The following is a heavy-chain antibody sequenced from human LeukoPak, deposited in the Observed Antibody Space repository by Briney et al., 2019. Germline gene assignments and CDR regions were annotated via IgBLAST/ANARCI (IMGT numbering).Heavy chain of an antibody. J-gene: IGHJ5*02. Sequence: SETLSLTCTVSGGSISSGGYYWSWIRQPPGKGLEWIGYIYYSGSTYYNPSLKSRVTISVDTSKNQFSLKLSSVTAADTAVYYCARGLVGGDIVVVPAAPNVNWFDPWGQGTLVTVSS. CDR3: ARGLVGGDIVVVPAAPNVNWFDP. CDR2: IYYSGST. D-gene: IGHD2-2*01. V-gene: IGHV4-30-4*01. CDR1: GGSISSGGYY.